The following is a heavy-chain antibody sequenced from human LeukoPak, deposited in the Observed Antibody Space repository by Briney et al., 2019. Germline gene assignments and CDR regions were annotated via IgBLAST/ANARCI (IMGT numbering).Heavy chain of an antibody. Sequence: PGGSLRLSCVASGFTFSSYGMHWVRQAPGKGLEWVAVIWYDGSDKYYTDSVKGRFTISRDNSKNTLYLQMNSLRAEDTAIYYCARAGAAFDIWGQGTMVTVSS. CDR1: GFTFSSYG. CDR2: IWYDGSDK. J-gene: IGHJ3*02. CDR3: ARAGAAFDI. D-gene: IGHD4/OR15-4a*01. V-gene: IGHV3-33*01.